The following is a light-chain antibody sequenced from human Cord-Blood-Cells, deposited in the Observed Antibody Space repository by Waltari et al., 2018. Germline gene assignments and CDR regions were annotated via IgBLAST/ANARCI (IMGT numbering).Light chain of an antibody. V-gene: IGKV1-5*03. CDR3: QHYNSYSDS. CDR1: QSISSW. J-gene: IGKJ2*03. CDR2: KAS. Sequence: DIQMTQSPSTPSASVGERVTITCRASQSISSWLAWYQQKPGKAPKLLNYKASSLESVVPTRFSGSGSGTEFTLTSSSLHPDDFATYYCQHYNSYSDSFGQGTKLEIK.